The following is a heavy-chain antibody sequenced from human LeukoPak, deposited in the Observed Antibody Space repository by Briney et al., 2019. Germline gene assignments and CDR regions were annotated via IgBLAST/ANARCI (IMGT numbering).Heavy chain of an antibody. V-gene: IGHV3-23*01. CDR2: IGDTDIMT. Sequence: GGSLRLSCAASGFTFSINAMSWVRQAPGKGLEWVSTIGDTDIMTHYADSVKGRFTISRDNSKNTLYLQMNSLRADDTAVYYCEKDQDPIVGATDCWGQGTLVTVSS. J-gene: IGHJ4*02. CDR3: EKDQDPIVGATDC. D-gene: IGHD1-26*01. CDR1: GFTFSINA.